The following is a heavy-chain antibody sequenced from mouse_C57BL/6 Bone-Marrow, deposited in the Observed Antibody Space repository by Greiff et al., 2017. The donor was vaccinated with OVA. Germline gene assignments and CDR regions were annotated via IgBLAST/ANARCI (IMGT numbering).Heavy chain of an antibody. Sequence: QVQLQQPGAELVMPGASVKLSCKASGYTLTSYWMHWVKQRPGQGLEWIGEIDPSDSYTNYNQKFKGKSTLTVDKSSSTAYMQLSSLTSEDSAVYYCARDQSYGSSVYFDYWGQGTTLTVSS. CDR2: IDPSDSYT. D-gene: IGHD1-1*01. CDR3: ARDQSYGSSVYFDY. J-gene: IGHJ2*01. CDR1: GYTLTSYW. V-gene: IGHV1-69*01.